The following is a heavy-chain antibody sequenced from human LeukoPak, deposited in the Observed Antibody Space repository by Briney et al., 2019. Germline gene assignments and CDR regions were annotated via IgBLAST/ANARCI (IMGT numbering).Heavy chain of an antibody. Sequence: GASVKVSCKASGYTFTGYYMHWVRQAPGQGLEWMGWINPNSGGTNYAQKFQGRVTMTRDTSISTAYMELRRLRSCCRAVYYCAREGRYSSSSIPHYWGQGTLVTVSS. CDR2: INPNSGGT. V-gene: IGHV1-2*02. CDR3: AREGRYSSSSIPHY. D-gene: IGHD6-6*01. J-gene: IGHJ4*02. CDR1: GYTFTGYY.